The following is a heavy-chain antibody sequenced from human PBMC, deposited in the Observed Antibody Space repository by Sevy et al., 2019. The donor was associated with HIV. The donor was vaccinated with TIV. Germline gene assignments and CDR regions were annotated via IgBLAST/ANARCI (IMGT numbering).Heavy chain of an antibody. D-gene: IGHD3-16*02. V-gene: IGHV4-34*01. CDR2: INHSGST. J-gene: IGHJ4*02. CDR1: GGSFSGYY. CDR3: ASVTFGGVIVTQIFDY. Sequence: SETLSLTCAVYGGSFSGYYWSWIRQPPGKGLEWIGEINHSGSTNYNPSLKSRVTISVDTSKNQFSLKLSSVTAADTAVYYCASVTFGGVIVTQIFDYWGQGTLVTVS.